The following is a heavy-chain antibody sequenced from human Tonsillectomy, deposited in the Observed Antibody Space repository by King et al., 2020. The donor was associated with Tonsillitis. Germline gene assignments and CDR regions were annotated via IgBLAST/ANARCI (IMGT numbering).Heavy chain of an antibody. CDR2: ISSSGSTR. V-gene: IGHV3-48*03. J-gene: IGHJ3*02. Sequence: VQLVESGGGLVQPGGSLRLSCAASGFTFSSYEMNWVRQAPGKGLGWVSYISSSGSTRYYADSVKGRFTISRDNAKNSLYLQMNSLRAEDTAVYYCAREGIDYYDSSGYYRVDAFDIWGQGTMVTVSS. CDR1: GFTFSSYE. CDR3: AREGIDYYDSSGYYRVDAFDI. D-gene: IGHD3-22*01.